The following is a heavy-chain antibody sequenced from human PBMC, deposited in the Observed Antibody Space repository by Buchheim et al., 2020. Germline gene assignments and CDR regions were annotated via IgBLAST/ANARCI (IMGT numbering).Heavy chain of an antibody. CDR3: ARGTPRYYFDF. D-gene: IGHD3-10*01. CDR2: MYNSGST. V-gene: IGHV4-31*03. CDR1: GDSMERGGFY. Sequence: QVQLQESGPGLVKPSQTLSLTCTVSGDSMERGGFYWNWIRQHPGMGLEFIGYMYNSGSTYFNPSLRSRVTISADTSKNQFSLKLSSGTAADTAVYFCARGTPRYYFDFWGQGTL. J-gene: IGHJ4*02.